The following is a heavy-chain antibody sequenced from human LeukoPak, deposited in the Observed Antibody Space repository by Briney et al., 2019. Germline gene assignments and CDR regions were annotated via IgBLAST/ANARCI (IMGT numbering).Heavy chain of an antibody. J-gene: IGHJ4*02. CDR1: GSSLSSNY. CDR2: IYSGGGT. CDR3: ARPNTVVGSPYFDY. D-gene: IGHD2-21*01. V-gene: IGHV3-66*04. Sequence: QPAQSLTLSCAASGSSLSSNYMSWVRQPPRNGLEWDSVIYSGGGTYYADAVKGRFTISRDNAKNSLYLQMNSLRGEDTAVYFCARPNTVVGSPYFDYWGQGTLVTVSS.